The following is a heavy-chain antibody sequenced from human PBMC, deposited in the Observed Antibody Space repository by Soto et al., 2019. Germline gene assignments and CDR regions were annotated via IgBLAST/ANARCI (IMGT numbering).Heavy chain of an antibody. Sequence: PGGSLRLSCAASGFTFSSYAMSWVRQAPGKGLEWVSAISGSGGSTYYADSVKGRFTISRDNSKNTLYLQMNSLRAEDTAVYYCAKDLGNYYGSGSPSCLDYWGQGTLVTVSS. D-gene: IGHD3-10*01. CDR3: AKDLGNYYGSGSPSCLDY. V-gene: IGHV3-23*01. CDR1: GFTFSSYA. J-gene: IGHJ4*01. CDR2: ISGSGGST.